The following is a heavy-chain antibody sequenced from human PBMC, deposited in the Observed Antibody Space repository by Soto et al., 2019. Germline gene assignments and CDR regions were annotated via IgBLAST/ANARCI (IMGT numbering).Heavy chain of an antibody. CDR1: GFTLSNYE. D-gene: IGHD6-25*01. J-gene: IGHJ4*02. V-gene: IGHV3-48*03. CDR2: INSHGSSI. CDR3: ARIYSGWYFNF. Sequence: PGGSLRLSCAASGFTLSNYEMNWVRQAPGKGLEWVSYINSHGSSIYYADSVKGRLTISRDNAKNSVFLQMNSLRDEDTAVYYCARIYSGWYFNFWGQGTLVTVSS.